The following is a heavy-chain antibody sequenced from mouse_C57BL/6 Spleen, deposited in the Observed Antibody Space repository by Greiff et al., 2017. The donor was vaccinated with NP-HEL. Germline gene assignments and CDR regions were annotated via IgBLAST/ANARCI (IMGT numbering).Heavy chain of an antibody. CDR2: IYPSDSET. J-gene: IGHJ3*01. V-gene: IGHV1-61*01. CDR1: GYTFTSYW. CDR3: ARDGLTGTSWFAY. Sequence: QVQLQQPGAELVRPGSSVKLSCKASGYTFTSYWMDWVKQRPGQGLEWIGNIYPSDSETHYNQKFKDKATLTVDKSSSTAYMQLSSLTSEDSAVYYCARDGLTGTSWFAYWGQGTLGTVSA. D-gene: IGHD4-1*01.